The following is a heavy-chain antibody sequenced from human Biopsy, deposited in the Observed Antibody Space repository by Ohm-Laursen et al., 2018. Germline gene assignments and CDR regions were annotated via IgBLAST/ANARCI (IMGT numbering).Heavy chain of an antibody. CDR1: GDSISSYY. D-gene: IGHD3-22*01. J-gene: IGHJ2*01. CDR2: VYYTGST. CDR3: ARDRGYYSDRTVPGYFDL. Sequence: SDTLSLTCTVSGDSISSYYWSWIRQPPGKGLQCIGYVYYTGSTDYNPSLQSRVTISVDTSTNHFSLRLRSVTPADTAIYYCARDRGYYSDRTVPGYFDLWGRGTLVTVSS. V-gene: IGHV4-59*01.